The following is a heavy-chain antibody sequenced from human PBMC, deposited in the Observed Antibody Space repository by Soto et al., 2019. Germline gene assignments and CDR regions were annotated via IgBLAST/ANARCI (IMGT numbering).Heavy chain of an antibody. CDR3: ARDVWFGELSEGSWFDP. V-gene: IGHV1-69*13. CDR1: GGTFSSYA. D-gene: IGHD3-10*01. CDR2: IIPILGTA. Sequence: SVXVSCKDSGGTFSSYAISWVRQAPGQGLEWMGGIIPILGTANYAQKFQGRVTITADESTSTAYMELSSLRSEDTAVYYCARDVWFGELSEGSWFDPWGQGTLVTVS. J-gene: IGHJ5*02.